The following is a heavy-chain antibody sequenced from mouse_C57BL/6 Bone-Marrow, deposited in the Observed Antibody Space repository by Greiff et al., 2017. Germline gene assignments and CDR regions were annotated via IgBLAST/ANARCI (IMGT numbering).Heavy chain of an antibody. V-gene: IGHV1-9*01. CDR1: GYTFTGYW. Sequence: VQLQQSGAELMKPGASVKLSCKATGYTFTGYWIEWVKQRPGHGLEWIGEILPGSGSTNYNEKFKGKATFTADTSSNTAYMQLSSLTAENSAIYYCARERVVITDWYVDVWGTGTTVTVSS. CDR2: ILPGSGST. J-gene: IGHJ1*03. D-gene: IGHD1-1*01. CDR3: ARERVVITDWYVDV.